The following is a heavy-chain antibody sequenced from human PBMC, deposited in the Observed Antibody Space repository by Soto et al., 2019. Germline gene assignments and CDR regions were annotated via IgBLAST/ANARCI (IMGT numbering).Heavy chain of an antibody. CDR3: AIGLAVVRANLLYP. Sequence: PGGSLRLSCAAPGFTFSSYSMNWVRQAPGKGLEWVSSISSSSSYIYYADSVKGRFTISRDNAKNSLYLQMNSLRAEDTAVYYCAIGLAVVRANLLYPWAQGTLVTVSS. D-gene: IGHD3-10*01. V-gene: IGHV3-21*01. J-gene: IGHJ5*02. CDR2: ISSSSSYI. CDR1: GFTFSSYS.